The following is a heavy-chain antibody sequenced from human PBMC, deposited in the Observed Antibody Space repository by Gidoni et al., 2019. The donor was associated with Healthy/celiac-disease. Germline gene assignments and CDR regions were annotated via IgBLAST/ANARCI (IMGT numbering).Heavy chain of an antibody. CDR2: ISYDGSNK. V-gene: IGHV3-30*18. J-gene: IGHJ5*02. Sequence: QVQLVESGGGVVQPGRSLRLSCAASGFTFISYGMHWVRQAPGKGLEWVAVISYDGSNKYYADSVKGRFTISRDNSKNTLYLQMNSLRAEDTAVYYCAKGRYCSSTSCYVDWFDPWGQGTLVTVSS. CDR1: GFTFISYG. D-gene: IGHD2-2*01. CDR3: AKGRYCSSTSCYVDWFDP.